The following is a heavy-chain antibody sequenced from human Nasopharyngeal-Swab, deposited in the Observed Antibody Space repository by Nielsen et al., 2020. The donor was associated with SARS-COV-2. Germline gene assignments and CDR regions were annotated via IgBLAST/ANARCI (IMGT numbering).Heavy chain of an antibody. CDR2: IYYSGST. J-gene: IGHJ6*03. D-gene: IGHD6-13*01. V-gene: IGHV4-59*01. CDR1: GGSISSYY. Sequence: SETLSLTCTVSGGSISSYYWSWIRQPPGKGLEWIGYIYYSGSTNYNPSLKSRVTISVDTSKNQFSLKLSSVTAADTAVYYCARGLDAAGTYYYYYYYMDVWGKGTTVTVSS. CDR3: ARGLDAAGTYYYYYYYMDV.